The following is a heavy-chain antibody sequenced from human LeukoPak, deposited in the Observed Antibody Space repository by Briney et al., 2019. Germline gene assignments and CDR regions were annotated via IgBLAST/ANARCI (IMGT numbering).Heavy chain of an antibody. CDR3: ASWYGGY. D-gene: IGHD6-13*01. CDR1: GFTFSSYT. J-gene: IGHJ4*02. CDR2: ISSTSNSI. V-gene: IGHV3-21*01. Sequence: GGSLRLSCAASGFTFSSYTMSWVRQAPGKGLEWVSSISSTSNSIYYADSVKGRFTISRDNAKNSLFLQMNSLRAEDTAVYYCASWYGGYWGPGTLVTVSS.